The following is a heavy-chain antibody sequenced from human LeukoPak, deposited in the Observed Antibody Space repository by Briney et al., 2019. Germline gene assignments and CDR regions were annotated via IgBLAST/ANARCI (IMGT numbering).Heavy chain of an antibody. J-gene: IGHJ6*02. CDR2: MNPNSGNT. D-gene: IGHD3-3*01. CDR3: ARGSTGPLRFLEWLYYGMDV. Sequence: GASVKVSCKASGYTFTSYYMHWVRQATGQGLEWMGWMNPNSGNTGYAQKFQGRVTMTRNTSISTAYMELSSLRSEDTAVYYCARGSTGPLRFLEWLYYGMDVWGQGTTVTVSS. V-gene: IGHV1-8*02. CDR1: GYTFTSYY.